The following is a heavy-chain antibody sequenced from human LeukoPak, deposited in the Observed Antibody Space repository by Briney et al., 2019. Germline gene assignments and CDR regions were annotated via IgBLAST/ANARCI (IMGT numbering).Heavy chain of an antibody. CDR3: AKILHQYFDY. CDR2: ISGSGGST. Sequence: GGSLRLSCAASGFTLSSYAMSWVRQAPGKGLEWVSAISGSGGSTYYADSVKGRFTISRDNSKNTLYLRMNSLRAEDTAVYYCAKILHQYFDYWGQGTLVTVSS. V-gene: IGHV3-23*01. CDR1: GFTLSSYA. J-gene: IGHJ4*02.